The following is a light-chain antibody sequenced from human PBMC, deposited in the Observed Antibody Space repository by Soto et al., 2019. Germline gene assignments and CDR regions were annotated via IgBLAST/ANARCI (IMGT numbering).Light chain of an antibody. J-gene: IGKJ4*01. CDR2: WAS. Sequence: DIVMTQSPDSLAVSLGERATINCKSSQSVLYSSNNKNYLAWYQQKPGQPPKLLIYWASTRESGVPDRFSGSGSGTDFTLTISSLQAEDVAVYYCQQYYSITLPFGGGTKVDIX. V-gene: IGKV4-1*01. CDR1: QSVLYSSNNKNY. CDR3: QQYYSITLP.